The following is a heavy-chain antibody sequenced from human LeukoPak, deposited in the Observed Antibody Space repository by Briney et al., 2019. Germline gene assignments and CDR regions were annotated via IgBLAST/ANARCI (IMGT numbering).Heavy chain of an antibody. CDR1: GGSFSGYY. D-gene: IGHD3-10*01. Sequence: TSETLSLTCAVYGGSFSGYYWSWIRQPPGKGLEWIGEINHSGSTNYNPSLKSRVTILVDTSKNQFSLKLSSVTAADTAVYYCARVMVRRPGISSSYYYYYMDVWGKGTTVTVSS. J-gene: IGHJ6*03. CDR3: ARVMVRRPGISSSYYYYYMDV. CDR2: INHSGST. V-gene: IGHV4-34*01.